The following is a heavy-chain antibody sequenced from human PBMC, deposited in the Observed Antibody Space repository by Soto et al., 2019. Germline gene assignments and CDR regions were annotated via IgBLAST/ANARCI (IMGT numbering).Heavy chain of an antibody. V-gene: IGHV4-39*01. J-gene: IGHJ5*02. CDR2: INHSGST. Sequence: SETLSLTCTVSGGSISSSSYYWGWIRQPPGKGLEWIGEINHSGSTNYNPSLKSRVTINPDTSKNQFSLQLNSVTPEDTAVYYCARVGKGKMRYNWFDPWGQGTLVTVSS. CDR1: GGSISSSSYY. D-gene: IGHD1-26*01. CDR3: ARVGKGKMRYNWFDP.